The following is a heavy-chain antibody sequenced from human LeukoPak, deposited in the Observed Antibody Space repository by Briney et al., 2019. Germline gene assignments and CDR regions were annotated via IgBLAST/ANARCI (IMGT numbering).Heavy chain of an antibody. V-gene: IGHV3-49*04. D-gene: IGHD5-18*01. CDR1: GFTFGDHA. J-gene: IGHJ6*02. CDR2: IRSKAYRGTT. Sequence: GGSLRLSCTGSGFTFGDHAMSWVRQAPGKGLEGVGFIRSKAYRGTTEYAASVKGRFSISRDDSASIAYLQMNSLKTEDTAVYYCARGPIQLWIHNAMDVWGQGTTVTVSS. CDR3: ARGPIQLWIHNAMDV.